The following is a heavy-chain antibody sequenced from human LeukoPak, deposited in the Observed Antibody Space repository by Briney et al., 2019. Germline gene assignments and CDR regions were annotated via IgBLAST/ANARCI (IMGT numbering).Heavy chain of an antibody. J-gene: IGHJ4*02. CDR2: IRYDGSNK. D-gene: IGHD6-13*01. Sequence: GRSLRLSCAASGFTFSSYGMHWVRQAPGKGLEWVAFIRYDGSNKYYADSVKGRFTISRDNSKNTLYLQMNSLRAEDTAVYYCAKAGYSSSWAPEDSYYFDYWGQGTLVTVSS. CDR1: GFTFSSYG. CDR3: AKAGYSSSWAPEDSYYFDY. V-gene: IGHV3-30*02.